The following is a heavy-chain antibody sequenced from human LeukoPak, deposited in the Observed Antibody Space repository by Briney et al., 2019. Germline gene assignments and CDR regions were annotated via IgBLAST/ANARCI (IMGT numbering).Heavy chain of an antibody. Sequence: ASVKVSCKASGYTFTGYYMHWVQQAPGQGLEWMGWINPNSGGTNYAQKFQGRVTMTRDTSISTAYMELSRLRSDDTDVYYCARGEDGYNYYYYYYMDVWGKGTTVTVSS. D-gene: IGHD5-24*01. J-gene: IGHJ6*03. CDR3: ARGEDGYNYYYYYYMDV. CDR1: GYTFTGYY. CDR2: INPNSGGT. V-gene: IGHV1-2*02.